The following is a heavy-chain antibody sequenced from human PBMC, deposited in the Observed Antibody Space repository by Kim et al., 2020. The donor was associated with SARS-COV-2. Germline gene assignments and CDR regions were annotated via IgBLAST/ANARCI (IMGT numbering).Heavy chain of an antibody. V-gene: IGHV4-31*02. CDR3: ARTRITMLVVVTHFDY. Sequence: SLTRRVTISVDTSKNQFSRKLSSVTAADTAVYYCARTRITMLVVVTHFDYWGQGTLVTVSS. D-gene: IGHD3-22*01. J-gene: IGHJ4*02.